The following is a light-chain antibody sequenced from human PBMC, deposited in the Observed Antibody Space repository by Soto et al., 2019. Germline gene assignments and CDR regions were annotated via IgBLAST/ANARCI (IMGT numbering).Light chain of an antibody. CDR1: QSLNSN. CDR2: GAS. J-gene: IGKJ4*01. Sequence: EIVLTQSPATLSVSPGERATLSCMSSQSLNSNLAWYQRKPGQAPRLLIYGASTRATGIPARFSGSESGTELTLTISSLLSEDFAVYYCQQYNNWPGTFGGGTKVEIK. CDR3: QQYNNWPGT. V-gene: IGKV3-15*01.